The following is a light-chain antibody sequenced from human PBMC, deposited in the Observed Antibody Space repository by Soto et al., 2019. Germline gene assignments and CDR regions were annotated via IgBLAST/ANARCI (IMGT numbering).Light chain of an antibody. V-gene: IGLV2-14*01. J-gene: IGLJ1*01. Sequence: QSALTQPASVSGSPAQSITISCTGTSSDVGGYNYVSWYQQHPGKAPKVIISEVTNRPSGVSNRFSGSKSGNTASLTISGLQAEDEADYYCSSYTSSSTYVFGTGTKVTVL. CDR3: SSYTSSSTYV. CDR1: SSDVGGYNY. CDR2: EVT.